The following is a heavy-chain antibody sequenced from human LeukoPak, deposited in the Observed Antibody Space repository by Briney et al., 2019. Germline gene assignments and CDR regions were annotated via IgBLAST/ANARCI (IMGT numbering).Heavy chain of an antibody. J-gene: IGHJ4*02. V-gene: IGHV1-69*04. CDR3: ARDTYWNDTENFDY. Sequence: SVKVSCKASGGTFSSYAISWVRQAPGQGLEWMGRIIPILGIANYAQKFQGRVTITADKSTSTAYMELSSLRSGDTAVYYCARDTYWNDTENFDYSGQGALVTVSS. D-gene: IGHD1-1*01. CDR2: IIPILGIA. CDR1: GGTFSSYA.